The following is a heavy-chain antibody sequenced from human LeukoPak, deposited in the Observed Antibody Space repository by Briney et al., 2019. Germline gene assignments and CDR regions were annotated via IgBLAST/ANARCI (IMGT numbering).Heavy chain of an antibody. CDR3: AKTKPPCTSCLLLDY. Sequence: GASVKVSCRASGYTFTGYYIHWLRQAPGQGLEWMGWFNPNSGGTNYAPKFQGLVTMSSDTSIATAYMELNRLISDDTAVYCCAKTKPPCTSCLLLDYWGEGTLVTVSS. CDR2: FNPNSGGT. D-gene: IGHD2-2*01. V-gene: IGHV1-2*02. J-gene: IGHJ4*02. CDR1: GYTFTGYY.